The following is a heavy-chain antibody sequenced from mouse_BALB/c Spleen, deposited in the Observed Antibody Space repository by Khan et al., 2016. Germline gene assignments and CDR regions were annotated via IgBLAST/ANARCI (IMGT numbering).Heavy chain of an antibody. CDR2: IYPGDGDT. D-gene: IGHD2-3*01. CDR3: SDALFVY. V-gene: IGHV1-87*01. CDR1: GYTSANYW. J-gene: IGHJ3*01. Sequence: QVQLQQSGAELARPGASVRLSCKASGYTSANYWMQWVKQRPGQGLEWIGSIYPGDGDTRYSQKFKDKATLTADKSSSSAYMHLRSVASEDSAVYYCSDALFVYWGPGTLVTVAA.